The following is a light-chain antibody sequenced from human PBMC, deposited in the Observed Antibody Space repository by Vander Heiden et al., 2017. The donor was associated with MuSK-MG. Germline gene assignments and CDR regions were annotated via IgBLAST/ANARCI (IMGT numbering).Light chain of an antibody. CDR1: SSNIRAGYD. Sequence: QSVLTQPPSVSGAPGQRVTISCTGSSSNIRAGYDVHWYQQRPGTAPKLLIYGNSNRPSGVPDRFSGSKSGTSAALAITGLQAEDEADYYCQSYDSSLSGVFGGGTKLTVL. V-gene: IGLV1-40*01. J-gene: IGLJ3*02. CDR2: GNS. CDR3: QSYDSSLSGV.